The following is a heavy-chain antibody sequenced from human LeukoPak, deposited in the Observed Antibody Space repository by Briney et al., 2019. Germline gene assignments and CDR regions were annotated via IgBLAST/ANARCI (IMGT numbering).Heavy chain of an antibody. CDR2: IRGSSSYI. Sequence: GGSLRLSCAASGFTFSSYSMNWVRQAPGKGLEWVSSIRGSSSYIYYAYSVKGRFTISRDNAKNSLYLQMDSLRAEDTAVYYCAGSHCSSTSCYFSGYMDVWGKGTTVTVSS. D-gene: IGHD2-2*01. J-gene: IGHJ6*03. CDR3: AGSHCSSTSCYFSGYMDV. CDR1: GFTFSSYS. V-gene: IGHV3-21*01.